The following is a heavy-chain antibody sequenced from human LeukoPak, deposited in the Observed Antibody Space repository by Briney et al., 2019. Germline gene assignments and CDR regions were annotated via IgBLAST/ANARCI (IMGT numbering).Heavy chain of an antibody. CDR3: ARRLSLRFDAFAV. Sequence: GGSLRLSCAASGFSVSDYAMTWIRQSPGKGLEWVSSMSDIGPNTYYADSVKGRFTVSRDTSKNTLFLQMNSLRAEDTALYYCARRLSLRFDAFAVWGPGTVVTVSS. D-gene: IGHD2-21*02. CDR2: MSDIGPNT. CDR1: GFSVSDYA. J-gene: IGHJ3*01. V-gene: IGHV3-23*01.